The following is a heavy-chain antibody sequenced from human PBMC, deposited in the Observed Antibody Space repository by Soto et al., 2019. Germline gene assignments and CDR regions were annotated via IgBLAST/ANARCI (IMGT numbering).Heavy chain of an antibody. J-gene: IGHJ6*02. V-gene: IGHV1-69*12. D-gene: IGHD5-18*01. CDR1: GGTFSSYA. CDR2: IIPIIGTA. Sequence: QVQLVQSGAEVKKPGSSVKVSCKAPGGTFSSYAISWVRHAPGQGLEWLGGIIPIIGTANYAQKFQGRVTITADESTSTSYMELSSLRSEDTAVYYCATSAARNYYYGMDVWGQGTTVTVSS. CDR3: ATSAARNYYYGMDV.